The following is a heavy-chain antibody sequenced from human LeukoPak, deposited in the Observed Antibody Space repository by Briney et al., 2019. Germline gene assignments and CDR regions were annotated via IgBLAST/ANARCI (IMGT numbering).Heavy chain of an antibody. CDR3: AKDSSGSSWYWDY. V-gene: IGHV3-30*02. CDR2: IRYDGSNK. J-gene: IGHJ4*02. CDR1: GFTFSSYG. Sequence: PAESLRLSCAASGFTFSSYGMHWVRQAPGKGLEWVTFIRYDGSNKYYADSVKGRFTISRDNSKNTLYLQMNSLRTEDTAVHYCAKDSSGSSWYWDYWGQGTLVTVSS. D-gene: IGHD6-13*01.